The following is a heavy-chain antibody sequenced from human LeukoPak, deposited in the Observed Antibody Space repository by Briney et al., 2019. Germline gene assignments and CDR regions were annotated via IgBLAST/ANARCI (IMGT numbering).Heavy chain of an antibody. J-gene: IGHJ6*03. CDR1: GYTFTGYY. D-gene: IGHD3-10*01. V-gene: IGHV1-46*01. CDR2: INPSGGST. Sequence: ASVKVSCKASGYTFTGYYMHWVRQAPGQGLEWMGIINPSGGSTSYAQKFQGRVTMTRDMSTSTVYMELSSLRSEDTAVYYCARDRWGVNYYQYMDVWGKGTTVTVSS. CDR3: ARDRWGVNYYQYMDV.